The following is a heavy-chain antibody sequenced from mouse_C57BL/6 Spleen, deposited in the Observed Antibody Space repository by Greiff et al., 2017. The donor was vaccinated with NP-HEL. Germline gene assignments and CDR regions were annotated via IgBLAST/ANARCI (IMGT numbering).Heavy chain of an antibody. CDR1: GYAFSSYW. J-gene: IGHJ4*01. CDR2: NYPGDGDT. CDR3: ARGEAMDY. V-gene: IGHV1-80*01. Sequence: VKLQESGAELVKPGASVKISCKASGYAFSSYWMNWVKQRPGKGLEWIGQNYPGDGDTNYNGKFKGKATLTADKSSSTAYMQLSSLTSEDSAVYFCARGEAMDYWGQGTSVTVSS.